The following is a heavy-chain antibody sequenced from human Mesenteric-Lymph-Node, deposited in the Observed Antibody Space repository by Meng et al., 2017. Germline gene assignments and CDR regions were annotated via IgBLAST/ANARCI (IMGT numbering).Heavy chain of an antibody. J-gene: IGHJ4*02. CDR2: INHSGST. CDR3: ASESNYGSGSYYNVGFDY. Sequence: VQLQQWGAGLLKPSETLSLTFAVYGGSFSGYYWSWIRQPPGKGLEWIGEINHSGSTNYNPSLKSRVTISVDTSKNQFSLKLSSVTAADTAVYYCASESNYGSGSYYNVGFDYWGQGTLVTVSS. D-gene: IGHD3-10*01. V-gene: IGHV4-34*01. CDR1: GGSFSGYY.